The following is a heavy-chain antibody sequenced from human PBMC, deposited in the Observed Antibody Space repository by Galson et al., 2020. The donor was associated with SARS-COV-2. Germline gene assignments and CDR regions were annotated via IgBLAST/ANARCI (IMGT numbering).Heavy chain of an antibody. CDR3: ARVGGMATTPANYDYYGLDV. J-gene: IGHJ6*02. Sequence: GESLKISCAASGFPFSSYSMNWVRQAPGKGLEWVSSISAGSSYIYYADSVKGRFTISRDNAKNSLYLQMNSLRADDTAVYYCARVGGMATTPANYDYYGLDVWGPGTTGTVSS. D-gene: IGHD2-15*01. V-gene: IGHV3-21*01. CDR2: ISAGSSYI. CDR1: GFPFSSYS.